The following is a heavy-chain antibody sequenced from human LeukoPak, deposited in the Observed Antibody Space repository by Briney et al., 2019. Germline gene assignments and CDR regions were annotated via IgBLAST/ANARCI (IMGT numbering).Heavy chain of an antibody. CDR2: LSHDGTNQ. D-gene: IGHD3-10*01. CDR1: GFTFSSYG. Sequence: PGRSLRLSCAASGFTFSSYGMHWVRQAPGKGLEWVAVLSHDGTNQYYADSVKGRFTISRDNSKNTLYVQMNSLRAEDTAVYYCAKDVDPFGSGSYVEGFDYWGQGTLVTVSS. V-gene: IGHV3-30*18. J-gene: IGHJ4*02. CDR3: AKDVDPFGSGSYVEGFDY.